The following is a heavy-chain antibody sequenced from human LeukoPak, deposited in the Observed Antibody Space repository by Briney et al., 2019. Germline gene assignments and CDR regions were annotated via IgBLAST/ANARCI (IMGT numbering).Heavy chain of an antibody. CDR1: GFTFSGYW. V-gene: IGHV3-7*01. CDR3: ARDKIVGPTTLDY. J-gene: IGHJ4*02. D-gene: IGHD1-26*01. CDR2: IKQDGYEK. Sequence: PGGSLRLSCAASGFTFSGYWMSWVRQTPEKGLEWVANIKQDGYEKYYVDSVKGRFTISRDNAKNSLCLQMNSLRADDTAIYYCARDKIVGPTTLDYWGQGTLVTVSS.